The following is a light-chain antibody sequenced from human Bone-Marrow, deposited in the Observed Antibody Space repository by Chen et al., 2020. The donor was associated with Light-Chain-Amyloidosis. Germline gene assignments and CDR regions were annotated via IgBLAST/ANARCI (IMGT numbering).Light chain of an antibody. J-gene: IGLJ2*01. Sequence: SYELTQPPSVSVSPGQTARITCSGDDLPTKYAYWYQQKPGQAPVLVIHSDTEQPSGISERFSGSSSGTTATLTISGVQAEDEADYHCQSADSSGTYEVIFGGGTKLTVL. V-gene: IGLV3-25*03. CDR2: SDT. CDR3: QSADSSGTYEVI. CDR1: DLPTKY.